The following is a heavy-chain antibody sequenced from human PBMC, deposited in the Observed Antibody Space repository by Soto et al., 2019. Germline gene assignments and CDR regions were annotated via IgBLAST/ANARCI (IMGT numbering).Heavy chain of an antibody. J-gene: IGHJ3*02. V-gene: IGHV3-30-3*01. Sequence: PGGSLRLSCAASGFTFSTYAMYWVRQAPGKGLEWVAVISYHGFNKFYADSVKGRFTISRDNSRSTLYLQMDSLRPEDTAVYYCARALTKDTSMVLDSFHIWGQGTKVTVSS. CDR2: ISYHGFNK. CDR3: ARALTKDTSMVLDSFHI. CDR1: GFTFSTYA. D-gene: IGHD5-18*01.